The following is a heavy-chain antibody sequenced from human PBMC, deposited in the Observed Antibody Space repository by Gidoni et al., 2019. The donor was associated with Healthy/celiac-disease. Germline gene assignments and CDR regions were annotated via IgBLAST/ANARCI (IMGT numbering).Heavy chain of an antibody. V-gene: IGHV1-18*04. J-gene: IGHJ4*02. D-gene: IGHD6-13*01. CDR2: IRAYNGNT. CDR1: GYTFTSYG. CDR3: ARDRIAAAAYDY. Sequence: HVPLSPSGADVNKPAAPVNVSCKASGYTFTSYGISWVRQAPGQGLEWMGWIRAYNGNTNYAQKLQGRVTMTTDTSTSTAYMELRSLRSDDTAVYYCARDRIAAAAYDYGGQGTLVTVSS.